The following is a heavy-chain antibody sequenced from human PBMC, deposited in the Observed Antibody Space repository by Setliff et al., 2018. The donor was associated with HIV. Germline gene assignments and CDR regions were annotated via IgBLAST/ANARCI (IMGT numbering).Heavy chain of an antibody. CDR2: ILPLLNSP. J-gene: IGHJ4*02. CDR3: AILGRRHCNHYTASCYETAGGDSDLKTSDY. D-gene: IGHD2-21*02. V-gene: IGHV1-69*13. Sequence: PRPSVKVSCKASGGDSRNYAISWVRQAPGQGLECVGGILPLLNSPNSAQRFEGRVTLTADETTRTVYMGFTSLRPDDTAVSYCAILGRRHCNHYTASCYETAGGDSDLKTSDYWGPGTLVTVSS. CDR1: GGDSRNYA.